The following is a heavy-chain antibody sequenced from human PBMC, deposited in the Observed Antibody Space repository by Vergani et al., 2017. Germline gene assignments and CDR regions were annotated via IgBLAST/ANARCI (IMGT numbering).Heavy chain of an antibody. CDR2: IYYSGST. Sequence: QLQLQESGPGLVKPSATLSLTCSVSGASSGSSNYYGGWMRQPPGKGLEWIASIYYSGSTYYNPSLKSRVTISVDTSKNQFSLKLSSVTAADTAVYFCARHSTVEWLVKLGWIDPWGQGILVTVSS. CDR3: ARHSTVEWLVKLGWIDP. V-gene: IGHV4-39*01. J-gene: IGHJ5*02. D-gene: IGHD6-19*01. CDR1: GASSGSSNYY.